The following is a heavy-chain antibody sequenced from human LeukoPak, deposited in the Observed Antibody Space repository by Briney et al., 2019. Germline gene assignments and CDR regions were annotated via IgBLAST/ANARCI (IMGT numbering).Heavy chain of an antibody. Sequence: GGSLRLSCAASGFTFSSYSMNWVRQAPGKGLEWVSSITRSNYIYYADSVKGRFTISRDNAKNSLYLQMSSLRAEDTAVYYCARDFLHLGGWGQGTMVTVSS. CDR3: ARDFLHLGG. V-gene: IGHV3-21*06. J-gene: IGHJ3*01. D-gene: IGHD3-16*01. CDR1: GFTFSSYS. CDR2: ITRSNYI.